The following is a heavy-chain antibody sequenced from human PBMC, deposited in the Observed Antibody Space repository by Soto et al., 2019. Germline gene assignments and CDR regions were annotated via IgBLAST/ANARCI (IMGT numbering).Heavy chain of an antibody. D-gene: IGHD3-3*01. Sequence: VGSLRLSCAASGFTFSSYAMSWVRQAPGKGLEWVSAISGSGGSTYYADSVKGRFTISRDNSKNTLYLQMNSLRAEDTAVYYCAKDLNDFWSGYYTHYFDYWGQGTLVTVSS. CDR2: ISGSGGST. CDR1: GFTFSSYA. CDR3: AKDLNDFWSGYYTHYFDY. J-gene: IGHJ4*02. V-gene: IGHV3-23*01.